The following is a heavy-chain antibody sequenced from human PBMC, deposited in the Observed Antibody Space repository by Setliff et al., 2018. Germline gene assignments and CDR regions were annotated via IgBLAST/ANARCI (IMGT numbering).Heavy chain of an antibody. CDR3: ARGGTYRYFDY. CDR1: FSSIIIYY. J-gene: IGHJ4*02. CDR2: VYYSGTT. V-gene: IGHV4-59*01. Sequence: SFSSIIIYYLSWIRQPPGKGLEFIGYVYYSGTTNYDPSLKSRVTISVDTSKNQFSLKLSSVTAADTAIDYCARGGTYRYFDYWGQGTLVTVSS.